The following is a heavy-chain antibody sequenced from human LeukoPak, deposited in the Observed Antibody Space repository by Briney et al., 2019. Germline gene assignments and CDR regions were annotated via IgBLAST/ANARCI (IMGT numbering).Heavy chain of an antibody. CDR3: ARDEALAVAGTLDY. D-gene: IGHD6-19*01. CDR2: ISYDGSNK. CDR1: GFTFSSYA. Sequence: PGGSLRLPCAASGFTFSSYAMHWVRQAPGKGLEWVAVISYDGSNKYYADSVKGRFTISRDNSKNTLYLQMNSLRAEDTAVYYCARDEALAVAGTLDYWGQGTLVTVSS. V-gene: IGHV3-30-3*01. J-gene: IGHJ4*02.